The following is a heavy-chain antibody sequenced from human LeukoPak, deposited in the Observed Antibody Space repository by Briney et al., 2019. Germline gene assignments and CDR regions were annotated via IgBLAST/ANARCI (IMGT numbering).Heavy chain of an antibody. J-gene: IGHJ4*02. CDR2: INHSGST. V-gene: IGHV4-34*01. CDR1: GGSFSGYY. CDR3: ARLRVTGTRYFDY. Sequence: SETLSLTCAVYGGSFSGYYWSWIRQPPGKGLEWIGEINHSGSTNYNPSLKSRVTISVDTSKNQFSLKLSSVTAADTAVYYCARLRVTGTRYFDYWGQGTLVTVSS. D-gene: IGHD6-19*01.